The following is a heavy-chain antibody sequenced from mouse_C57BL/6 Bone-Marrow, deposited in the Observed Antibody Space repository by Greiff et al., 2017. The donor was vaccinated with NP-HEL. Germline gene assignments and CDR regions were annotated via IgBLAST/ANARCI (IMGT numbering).Heavy chain of an antibody. CDR3: AKRGIPTVVAKGWYFDV. V-gene: IGHV5-4*01. CDR1: GFTFSSYA. D-gene: IGHD1-1*01. CDR2: ISDGGSYT. Sequence: EVQLVESGGGLVKPGGSLKLSCAASGFTFSSYAMSWVRHTPEKRLEWVATISDGGSYTYYPDHVKGRFTISRDNAKNNLYLQMSHLKSEETAMYYCAKRGIPTVVAKGWYFDVWGTGTTVTVSS. J-gene: IGHJ1*03.